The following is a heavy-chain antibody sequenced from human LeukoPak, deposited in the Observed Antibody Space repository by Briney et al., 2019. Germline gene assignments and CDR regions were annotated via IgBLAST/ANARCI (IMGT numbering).Heavy chain of an antibody. D-gene: IGHD4-17*01. Sequence: GGSLRLSCAASGFPVSSNYMSWVRQAPGKGLEWVSVIYSGGSTYYADSVKGRFTISRDNSKNTLYLQMNSLRAEDTAVYYCARDRASDYGDYISSYYFDYWGQGTLVTVSS. CDR1: GFPVSSNY. V-gene: IGHV3-53*05. J-gene: IGHJ4*02. CDR3: ARDRASDYGDYISSYYFDY. CDR2: IYSGGST.